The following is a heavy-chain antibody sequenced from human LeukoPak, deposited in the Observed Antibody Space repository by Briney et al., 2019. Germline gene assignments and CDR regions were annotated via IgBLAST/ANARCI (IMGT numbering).Heavy chain of an antibody. V-gene: IGHV3-21*01. Sequence: GGSLRLSCAASGFTFSNYNTNWVRQAPGKGLEWVSSISSGSTYIYYADSLKGRFTISRDNAKNSLYLQMNSLRAEDTAVYFCASFPSSGWNRQTPYFDSWGQGTPVTVSS. CDR2: ISSGSTYI. D-gene: IGHD6-19*01. CDR1: GFTFSNYN. J-gene: IGHJ4*02. CDR3: ASFPSSGWNRQTPYFDS.